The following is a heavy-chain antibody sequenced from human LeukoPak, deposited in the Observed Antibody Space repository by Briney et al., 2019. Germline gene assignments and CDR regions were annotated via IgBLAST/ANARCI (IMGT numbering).Heavy chain of an antibody. V-gene: IGHV1-46*01. J-gene: IGHJ4*02. CDR1: GYTFTSYY. CDR3: ALGRKETIGYCTNGVCYDY. Sequence: ASVKVSCKASGYTFTSYYMHWVRQAPGQGLEWVGIINPSGGSTSYAQRCQGRVTMTRDTSTSTLDMDLSSLRSEDTAVYYCALGRKETIGYCTNGVCYDYWGQGPLVTVPS. D-gene: IGHD2-8*01. CDR2: INPSGGST.